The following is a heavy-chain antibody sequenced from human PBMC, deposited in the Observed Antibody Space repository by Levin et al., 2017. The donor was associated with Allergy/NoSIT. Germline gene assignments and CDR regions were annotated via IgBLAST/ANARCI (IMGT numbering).Heavy chain of an antibody. CDR3: ARDPLKIMITFGGGDAFDI. Sequence: GGSLRLSCAASGFTFSSYEMNWVRQAPGKGLEWVSYISSSGSTIYYADSVKGRFTISRDNAKNSLYLQMNSLRAEDTAVYYCARDPLKIMITFGGGDAFDIWGQGTMVTVSS. CDR2: ISSSGSTI. V-gene: IGHV3-48*03. D-gene: IGHD3-16*01. J-gene: IGHJ3*02. CDR1: GFTFSSYE.